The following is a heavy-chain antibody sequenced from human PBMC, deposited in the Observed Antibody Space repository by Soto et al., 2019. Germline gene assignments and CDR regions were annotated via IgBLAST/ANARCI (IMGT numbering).Heavy chain of an antibody. J-gene: IGHJ4*02. Sequence: TSETLSLTCAVYGGSFSGYYWTWIRQPPGTGLEWIGEIFHCGSTNYNPSLKSRVTISVDTSKNQFSLKLTSLTAADTAVYYCARDKIPGLFAYWGQGTLVTVSS. CDR1: GGSFSGYY. CDR2: IFHCGST. CDR3: ARDKIPGLFAY. V-gene: IGHV4-34*12.